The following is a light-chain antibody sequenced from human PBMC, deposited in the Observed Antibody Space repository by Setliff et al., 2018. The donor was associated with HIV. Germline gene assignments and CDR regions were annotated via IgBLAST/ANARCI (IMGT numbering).Light chain of an antibody. CDR2: GNR. CDR3: QSYDSSLTGSNV. Sequence: QSVLAQPPSVSGAPGQRVTISCTGSSSNIGAGYDVHWYQQLPGTSPKLLIYGNRNRPSGVPDRFSGSKSGTSASLAITGLQAEDEADYYCQSYDSSLTGSNVFGTGTKATVL. V-gene: IGLV1-40*01. J-gene: IGLJ1*01. CDR1: SSNIGAGYD.